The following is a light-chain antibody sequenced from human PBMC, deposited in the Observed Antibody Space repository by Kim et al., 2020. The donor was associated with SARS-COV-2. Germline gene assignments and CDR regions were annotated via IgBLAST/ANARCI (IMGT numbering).Light chain of an antibody. J-gene: IGLJ1*01. CDR2: RDT. V-gene: IGLV3-9*01. Sequence: SVSVAARETAMITCGEKKIGSKSLHWYQQKPGQAPVLIVYRDTVRPSGIPERVSGSGITATLTISGGQAGDEADYYGQIWDGDSYVFGNGTKGTVL. CDR1: KIGSKS. CDR3: QIWDGDSYV.